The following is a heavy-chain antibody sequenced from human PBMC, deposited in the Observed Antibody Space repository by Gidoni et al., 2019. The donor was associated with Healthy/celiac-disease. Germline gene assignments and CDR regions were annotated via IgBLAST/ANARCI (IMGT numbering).Heavy chain of an antibody. D-gene: IGHD3-10*01. J-gene: IGHJ4*02. V-gene: IGHV3-23*01. Sequence: EAQLLESGGGWVQPGGSLRLSCAAPGFTFSSYAMSWVRQAPGKGLEWVSAISGSGGSTYYADSVKGRFTISRDNSKNTLYLQMSSLRAEDTAVYYCAKDLRRFGEFRIGDYWGQGTLVTVSS. CDR2: ISGSGGST. CDR1: GFTFSSYA. CDR3: AKDLRRFGEFRIGDY.